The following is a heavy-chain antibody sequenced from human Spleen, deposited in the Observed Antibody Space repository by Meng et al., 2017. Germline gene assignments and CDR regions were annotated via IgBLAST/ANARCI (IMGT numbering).Heavy chain of an antibody. V-gene: IGHV3-23*01. CDR1: GFTFSSYD. CDR3: AKDTSNIAAD. Sequence: EVQLLESGGDLVQPEGSLILSCAASGFTFSSYDMSWVRQAPGKGLEWVSTISGSGYSTYYADSVKGRFTISRDNSKNTLYLQMNSLRAEDTAVYYCAKDTSNIAADWGQGTLVTVSS. J-gene: IGHJ4*02. CDR2: ISGSGYST. D-gene: IGHD6-6*01.